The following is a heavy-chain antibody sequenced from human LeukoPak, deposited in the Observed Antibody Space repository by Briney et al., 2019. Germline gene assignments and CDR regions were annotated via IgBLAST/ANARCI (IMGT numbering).Heavy chain of an antibody. V-gene: IGHV4-39*01. CDR1: GGSISSSTYY. CDR3: ARHSWGLPPAEYFQH. Sequence: SETLSLTCNVSGGSISSSTYYWGWIRQPPGKGLEWIGSIYNSGSTYYNPSLKSRVTIAVDTSKNQFSLKLSSVTAADTAVYYRARHSWGLPPAEYFQHWGQGTLVTVPS. D-gene: IGHD3-16*01. J-gene: IGHJ1*01. CDR2: IYNSGST.